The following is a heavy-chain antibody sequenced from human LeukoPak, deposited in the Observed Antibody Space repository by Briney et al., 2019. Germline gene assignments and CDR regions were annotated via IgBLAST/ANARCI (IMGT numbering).Heavy chain of an antibody. V-gene: IGHV3-48*04. CDR1: GFTFSSYS. CDR3: APLAATTDY. CDR2: ISSSGSTI. Sequence: PGGSLRLSCAASGFTFSSYSMNWVRQAPGKGLEWVSYISSSGSTIYYADSVKGRFTISRDNAKNSLYLQMNSLRAEDTAVYYCAPLAATTDYWGQGTLVTVSS. J-gene: IGHJ4*02. D-gene: IGHD5-12*01.